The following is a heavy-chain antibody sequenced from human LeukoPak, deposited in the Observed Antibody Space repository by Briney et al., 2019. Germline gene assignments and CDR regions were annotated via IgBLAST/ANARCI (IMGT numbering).Heavy chain of an antibody. Sequence: SETLSLTCAVYGASFSGYYWSWIRQPPGKGLEWIGEINHSGSTNYNLSLKSRVTISGDTSKHHFSLELRSVTAADTAVYYCAISGNYFSRDAFDIWGQGTMVTVSS. V-gene: IGHV4-34*01. J-gene: IGHJ3*02. CDR1: GASFSGYY. CDR3: AISGNYFSRDAFDI. CDR2: INHSGST. D-gene: IGHD1-26*01.